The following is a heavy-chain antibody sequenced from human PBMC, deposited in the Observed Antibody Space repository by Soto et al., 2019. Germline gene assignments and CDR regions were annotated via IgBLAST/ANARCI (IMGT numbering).Heavy chain of an antibody. CDR3: ATIDGSSNY. J-gene: IGHJ4*02. Sequence: EVQLMESGGALVKPGGSLRLSCGASGWTFTDAWMTWVRQAPGKGLEWVGRIKGKTHGGTTDYAAPVKGRFTISRDESINMLYLQMNSLKTEDTGVCYCATIDGSSNYWGPGTLVSVSS. CDR1: GWTFTDAW. V-gene: IGHV3-15*02. CDR2: IKGKTHGGTT. D-gene: IGHD1-26*01.